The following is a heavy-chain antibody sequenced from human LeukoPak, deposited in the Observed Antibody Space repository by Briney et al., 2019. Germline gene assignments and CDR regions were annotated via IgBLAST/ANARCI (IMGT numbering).Heavy chain of an antibody. D-gene: IGHD2-21*01. CDR3: ARDIQRCAGLCPLLGNAFDI. CDR2: IYTSGST. Sequence: SETLSLTCTVSGGSISSYYWSWIRQPAGKGLEWIGRIYTSGSTNYNPFLKSRVTMSVDTSKNQFSLKLSSVTAADTAVYYCARDIQRCAGLCPLLGNAFDIWGQGTMVTVSS. CDR1: GGSISSYY. J-gene: IGHJ3*02. V-gene: IGHV4-4*07.